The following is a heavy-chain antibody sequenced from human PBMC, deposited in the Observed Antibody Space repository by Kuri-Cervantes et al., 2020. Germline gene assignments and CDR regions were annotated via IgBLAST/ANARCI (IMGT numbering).Heavy chain of an antibody. D-gene: IGHD3-22*01. V-gene: IGHV3-15*01. Sequence: GESLKISCAASGFTFSNAWMSWVRQAPGKGLEWVGRIKSKTDGGTTDYAAPVKGRFTISRDDSKNTLYLQMNTLRAEDTAVYYCGKGRISSPYSVLAFWGQGTLVTVSS. CDR1: GFTFSNAW. J-gene: IGHJ4*02. CDR2: IKSKTDGGTT. CDR3: GKGRISSPYSVLAF.